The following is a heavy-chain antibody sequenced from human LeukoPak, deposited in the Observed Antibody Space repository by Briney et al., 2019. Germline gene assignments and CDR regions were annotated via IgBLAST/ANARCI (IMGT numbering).Heavy chain of an antibody. V-gene: IGHV1-2*02. D-gene: IGHD3-10*01. CDR1: GYTFTGYY. CDR2: INPNSGGT. J-gene: IGHJ6*03. Sequence: PCASVTVSCKASGYTFTGYYMHWVRQAPGQGLEWMGWINPNSGGTNYAQKFQGRVTMTRDTSISTAYMELSRLRSDDTAVYYCARDRGGSNYYYYYYMDVWGKGTTVTVSS. CDR3: ARDRGGSNYYYYYYMDV.